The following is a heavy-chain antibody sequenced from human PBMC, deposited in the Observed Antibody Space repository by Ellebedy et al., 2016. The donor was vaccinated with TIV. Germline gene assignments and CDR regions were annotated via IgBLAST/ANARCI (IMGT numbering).Heavy chain of an antibody. V-gene: IGHV3-23*01. D-gene: IGHD6-19*01. CDR2: ITGSGGIT. CDR3: ASDPLLQWLFDD. J-gene: IGHJ4*02. CDR1: GFTFASYA. Sequence: GESLKLSCASSGFTFASYAMSWVRQAPGKGLEWVPTITGSGGITYYADSVKGRFTISRDNSKNTLFLRMSSLSAEDTAVYYCASDPLLQWLFDDWGQGTLVTVSS.